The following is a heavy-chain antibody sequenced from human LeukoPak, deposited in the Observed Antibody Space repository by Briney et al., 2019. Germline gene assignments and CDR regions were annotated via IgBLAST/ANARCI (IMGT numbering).Heavy chain of an antibody. CDR1: GGSISSYY. CDR3: ARASTVTTPDDAFDI. Sequence: SETLSLTCTVSGGSISSYYWRWIRQPPGKGLEWVGYIYYSGSTNYNPSLKSRVTISVDTSKNQFSLKLSSVTAADTAVYYCARASTVTTPDDAFDIWGQGTMVTVSS. CDR2: IYYSGST. J-gene: IGHJ3*02. V-gene: IGHV4-59*01. D-gene: IGHD4-17*01.